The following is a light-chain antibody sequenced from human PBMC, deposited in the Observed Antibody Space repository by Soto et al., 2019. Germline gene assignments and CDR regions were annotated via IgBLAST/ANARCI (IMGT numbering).Light chain of an antibody. J-gene: IGKJ1*01. V-gene: IGKV1-27*01. Sequence: DIQMTQSPSSLSASVGDRVTITCRASQGINNYLAWYQQKPGKVPKLLIYAASTSQSGVPSRFSGSGSGTDFTLTISSLQPEDGATYYCQRYNSAPWTFGQGTKVEIK. CDR2: AAS. CDR3: QRYNSAPWT. CDR1: QGINNY.